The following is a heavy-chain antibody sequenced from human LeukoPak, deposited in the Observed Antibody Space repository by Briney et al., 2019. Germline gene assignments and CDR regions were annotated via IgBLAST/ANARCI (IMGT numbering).Heavy chain of an antibody. J-gene: IGHJ4*02. CDR3: ARDHNYAFDN. D-gene: IGHD1-1*01. V-gene: IGHV3-7*01. CDR1: GFTINRYW. CDR2: VYQDGSVE. Sequence: GGSLRLSCVGSGFTINRYWMTWVRQAPGKGLEWVANVYQDGSVENYVDSVKGRFTISRDNAKNSLYLQMNSLRVEDTAVYYCARDHNYAFDNWGQGTLVTVSS.